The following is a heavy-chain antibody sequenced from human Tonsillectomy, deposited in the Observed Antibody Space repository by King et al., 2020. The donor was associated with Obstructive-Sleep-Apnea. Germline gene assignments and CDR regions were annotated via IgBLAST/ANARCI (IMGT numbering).Heavy chain of an antibody. Sequence: QLVQSGAEVKKPGSSVKVSCKASGGTFSSSAIIWVRQAPGQGLEWMGGIIPIFGTANSAQKFQGRVTITAAESTRTAYMELSSLRSEDTAVYYCARLAPLQLLYGMDVWGQGTTVTVSS. J-gene: IGHJ6*02. CDR2: IIPIFGTA. V-gene: IGHV1-69*19. CDR3: ARLAPLQLLYGMDV. CDR1: GGTFSSSA. D-gene: IGHD5-18*01.